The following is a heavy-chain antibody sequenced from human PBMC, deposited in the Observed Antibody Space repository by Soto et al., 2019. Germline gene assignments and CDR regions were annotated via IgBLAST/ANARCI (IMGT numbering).Heavy chain of an antibody. J-gene: IGHJ4*02. CDR1: GYTFTNYA. CDR2: ISAYNGNT. V-gene: IGHV1-18*01. Sequence: ALVTVSCKASGYTFTNYALTWVRQAPGQGLEWMGWISAYNGNTNYAQMFQGRVTMTTDTSTSTAYMELRSLRSDDTAMYYCGRAPVGATLNDYWGQGTLVTVSS. CDR3: GRAPVGATLNDY. D-gene: IGHD1-26*01.